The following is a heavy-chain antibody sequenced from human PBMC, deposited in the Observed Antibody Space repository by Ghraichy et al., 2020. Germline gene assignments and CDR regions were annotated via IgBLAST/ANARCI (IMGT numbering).Heavy chain of an antibody. Sequence: SETLSLTCTVSGGSISSYYWSWIRQPPGKGLEWIGYIYYSGSTNYNPSLKSRVTISVDTSKNQFSLKLSSVTAADTAVYYCAREGPYDFWSGYYYYGIDVWGQGTTVTVSS. CDR3: AREGPYDFWSGYYYYGIDV. CDR1: GGSISSYY. J-gene: IGHJ6*02. CDR2: IYYSGST. D-gene: IGHD3-3*01. V-gene: IGHV4-59*01.